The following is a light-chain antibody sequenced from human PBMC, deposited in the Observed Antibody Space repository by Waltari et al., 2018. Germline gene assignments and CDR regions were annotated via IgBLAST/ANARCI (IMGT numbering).Light chain of an antibody. CDR2: KDT. CDR3: QSADNSHTFPGV. J-gene: IGLJ2*01. Sequence: SYELTQPPSVSVSPGQTARITCSGDALPNQYAFWYQQKPGQAPVLVIFKDTERPSGSPERFSGSSSGTTVTLTISAVQAEDEADYYCQSADNSHTFPGVFGGGTKLTVL. CDR1: ALPNQY. V-gene: IGLV3-25*03.